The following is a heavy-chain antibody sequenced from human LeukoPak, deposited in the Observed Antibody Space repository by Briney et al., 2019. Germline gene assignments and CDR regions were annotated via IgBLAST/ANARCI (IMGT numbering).Heavy chain of an antibody. Sequence: SETLSLTCAVHGGSFSGYYWSWIRQPPGKGLEWIGEINHSRSTNYNPSLKSRVTISVDTSKNQFSLKLSSVTAADTAVYYCARHRARYCSSTSCYHKHGLFDYWGQGTLVTVSS. CDR2: INHSRST. CDR3: ARHRARYCSSTSCYHKHGLFDY. J-gene: IGHJ4*02. V-gene: IGHV4-34*01. D-gene: IGHD2-2*01. CDR1: GGSFSGYY.